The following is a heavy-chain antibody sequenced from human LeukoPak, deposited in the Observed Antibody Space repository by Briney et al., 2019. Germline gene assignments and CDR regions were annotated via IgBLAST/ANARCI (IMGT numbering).Heavy chain of an antibody. V-gene: IGHV4-39*01. CDR1: GGSISSSSYY. Sequence: PSETLSLTCTVSGGSISSSSYYWGWIRQPPGKGLEWIGSIYYSGSTYYNPSLKSRVTISVDTSKNQFSLKLSSVTAADTAVYYCARLGYYDFWIDYWGQRTLVTVSS. J-gene: IGHJ4*02. CDR2: IYYSGST. D-gene: IGHD3-3*01. CDR3: ARLGYYDFWIDY.